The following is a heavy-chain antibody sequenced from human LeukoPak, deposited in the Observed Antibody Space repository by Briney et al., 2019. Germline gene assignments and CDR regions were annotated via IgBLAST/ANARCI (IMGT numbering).Heavy chain of an antibody. V-gene: IGHV4-4*07. CDR3: AGTFSIAAAGTPVDY. CDR2: IYTSGST. Sequence: PSETLSLTCTVSGGSISSYYWSWIRQPAGKGLEWIGRIYTSGSTNYNPSLKSRVTVSVDTSKNQFSLKLSSVTAADTAVYYCAGTFSIAAAGTPVDYWGQGTLVTVSS. D-gene: IGHD6-13*01. J-gene: IGHJ4*02. CDR1: GGSISSYY.